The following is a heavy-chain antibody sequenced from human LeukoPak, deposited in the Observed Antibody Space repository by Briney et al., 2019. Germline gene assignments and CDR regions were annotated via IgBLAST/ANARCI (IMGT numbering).Heavy chain of an antibody. V-gene: IGHV4-31*03. CDR3: ARGSGYSYVDFDY. CDR2: IYYSGSA. Sequence: SETLSLTCTASGGSISSGGYYWSWIRQHPGKGLEWIGYIYYSGSAYYNPSLKSRLTMSVDTSKNQFSLKLSSVTAADTAVYYCARGSGYSYVDFDYWGQGTLVTVSP. CDR1: GGSISSGGYY. D-gene: IGHD5-18*01. J-gene: IGHJ4*02.